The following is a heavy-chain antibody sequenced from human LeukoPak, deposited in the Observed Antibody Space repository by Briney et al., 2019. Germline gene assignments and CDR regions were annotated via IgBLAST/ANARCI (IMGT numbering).Heavy chain of an antibody. CDR2: ISYDGSNK. D-gene: IGHD6-13*01. Sequence: GGSLRLSCAASGFTFSSYGMHWVRQAPGKGLEWVAVISYDGSNKYYADSVKGRFTISRDNSKNTLYLQVNSLRAEDTAVYYCAKHSSLDYWGQGTLVTVSS. J-gene: IGHJ4*02. V-gene: IGHV3-30*18. CDR1: GFTFSSYG. CDR3: AKHSSLDY.